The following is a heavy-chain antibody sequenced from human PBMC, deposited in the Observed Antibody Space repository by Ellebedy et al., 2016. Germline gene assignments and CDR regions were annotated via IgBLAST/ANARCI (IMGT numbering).Heavy chain of an antibody. D-gene: IGHD2-21*01. CDR3: ARDSTGAYCGGDCSANWFDP. CDR1: GYTFTSYD. J-gene: IGHJ5*02. Sequence: ASVTVSCXASGYTFTSYDINWVRQAPGQGLEWMGWISAYSGNTNYAQKFQGRVTMTTATSTSTAYMELRSLRSEDTAVYYCARDSTGAYCGGDCSANWFDPWGQGTLVTVSS. V-gene: IGHV1-18*01. CDR2: ISAYSGNT.